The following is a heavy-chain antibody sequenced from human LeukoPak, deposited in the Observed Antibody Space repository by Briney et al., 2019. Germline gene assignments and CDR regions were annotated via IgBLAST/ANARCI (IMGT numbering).Heavy chain of an antibody. Sequence: SVKVYCKASGGTFSSYAISWVRQAPGQGLEWMGGIIPIFGTANYAQKFQGRVTITADESTSTAYMELSSLRSEDTAVYYCARELRWSHDAFDIWGQGTMVTVSS. V-gene: IGHV1-69*13. CDR3: ARELRWSHDAFDI. D-gene: IGHD4-23*01. CDR1: GGTFSSYA. J-gene: IGHJ3*02. CDR2: IIPIFGTA.